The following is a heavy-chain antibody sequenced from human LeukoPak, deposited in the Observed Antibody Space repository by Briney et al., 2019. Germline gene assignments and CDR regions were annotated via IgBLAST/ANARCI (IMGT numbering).Heavy chain of an antibody. CDR2: ISDYNGNT. CDR1: GYTFTSYG. D-gene: IGHD4-17*01. Sequence: ASVTVSCKASGYTFTSYGMSWVRQAPGQGLEWMGWISDYNGNTNYAQILQSIVTMTTHTSSNTAYMQLRSLRSDDTAVYYCARAACDYAIDYWGQGTLATVSS. J-gene: IGHJ4*02. V-gene: IGHV1-18*01. CDR3: ARAACDYAIDY.